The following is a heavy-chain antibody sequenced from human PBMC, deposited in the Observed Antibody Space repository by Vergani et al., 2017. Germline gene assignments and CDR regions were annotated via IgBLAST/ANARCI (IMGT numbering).Heavy chain of an antibody. Sequence: EVQLVESGGGLVQPGGSLRLSCAASGFTFSSYEMNWVRQAPGKGLEWVSYISSSGSTIYYADSVKGRFTISRDNAKNSLYLQMNSLRAEDTAVYYCARGPPPGIAVAGSAWGQGTLVTVSS. D-gene: IGHD6-19*01. CDR1: GFTFSSYE. CDR2: ISSSGSTI. J-gene: IGHJ5*02. V-gene: IGHV3-48*03. CDR3: ARGPPPGIAVAGSA.